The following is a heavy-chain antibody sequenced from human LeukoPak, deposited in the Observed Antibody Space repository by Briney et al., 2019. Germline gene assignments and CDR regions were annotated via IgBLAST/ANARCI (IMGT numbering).Heavy chain of an antibody. CDR1: GGSISSYY. CDR2: VYYSGST. D-gene: IGHD3-22*01. Sequence: SETLSLTCTVSGGSISSYYWSWIRQPPGKGLEWIGYVYYSGSTNYNPSLKSRVTISVDTSKNQFSLKLSSVTAADTAVYYCARGYYYDSSGHFDYWGQGTLVTVSS. J-gene: IGHJ4*02. V-gene: IGHV4-59*01. CDR3: ARGYYYDSSGHFDY.